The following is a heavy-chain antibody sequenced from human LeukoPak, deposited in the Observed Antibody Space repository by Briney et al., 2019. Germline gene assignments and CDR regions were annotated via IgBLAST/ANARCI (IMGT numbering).Heavy chain of an antibody. Sequence: GRSLRLSCAASGFTFDDYAMHWVRQAPGKGLEWVSGISWNSGSIGYADSVKGRFTISRDNAKNSLYLQMNSLRAEDTAVYYCAKDLITMIVVVEIDYWGQGTLVTVSS. CDR3: AKDLITMIVVVEIDY. CDR2: ISWNSGSI. CDR1: GFTFDDYA. J-gene: IGHJ4*02. V-gene: IGHV3-9*01. D-gene: IGHD3-22*01.